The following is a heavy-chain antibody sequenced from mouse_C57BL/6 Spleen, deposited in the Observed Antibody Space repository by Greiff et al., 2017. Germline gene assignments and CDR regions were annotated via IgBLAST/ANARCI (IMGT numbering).Heavy chain of an antibody. J-gene: IGHJ2*01. CDR1: GYTFTDYY. CDR3: ARDYYGSNSLFDY. Sequence: VKLQQSGAELVRPGASVKLSCKASGYTFTDYYINWVKQRPGQGLEWIARIYPGSGNTYYNEKFKGKATLTAEKSASTAYMQLSSLTSEDSAVYFCARDYYGSNSLFDYWGQGTTLTVSS. D-gene: IGHD1-1*01. V-gene: IGHV1-76*01. CDR2: IYPGSGNT.